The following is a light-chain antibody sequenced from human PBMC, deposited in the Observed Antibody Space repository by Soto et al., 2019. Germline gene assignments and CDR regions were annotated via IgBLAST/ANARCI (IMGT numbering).Light chain of an antibody. J-gene: IGLJ2*01. CDR1: TGAVTSGHY. Sequence: AVVTQEPSLTVSPGWTVTLTCGSSTGAVTSGHYPSWFQQRPGQAPRTLIYHTGNKHSWTPARFSGSLLGGKAALTLSGAQPEDEAEYYCFLVYGGVGVVFGGGTKLTVL. CDR2: HTG. CDR3: FLVYGGVGVV. V-gene: IGLV7-46*01.